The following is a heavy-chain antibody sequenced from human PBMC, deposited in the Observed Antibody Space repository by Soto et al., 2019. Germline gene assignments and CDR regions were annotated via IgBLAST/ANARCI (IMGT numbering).Heavy chain of an antibody. J-gene: IGHJ6*02. CDR2: IYYSGST. Sequence: SETLSLTCTVSGGSISSGDYYWSWIRRPPGKGLEWIGYIYYSGSTYYNPSLKSRVTISVDTSKNQFSLKLSSVTAADTAVYYCARDRITIFGVVFLHGMDVWGQGTTVTVSS. CDR3: ARDRITIFGVVFLHGMDV. CDR1: GGSISSGDYY. D-gene: IGHD3-3*01. V-gene: IGHV4-30-4*01.